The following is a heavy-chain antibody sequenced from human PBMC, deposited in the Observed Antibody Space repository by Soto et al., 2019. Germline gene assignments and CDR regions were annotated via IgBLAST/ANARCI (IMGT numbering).Heavy chain of an antibody. V-gene: IGHV4-31*03. J-gene: IGHJ5*02. Sequence: SETLSLTCTVSGGSISSGDYYWSWIRQHPGKGLEWIGYIYYSGSTYYNPSLKSRVTISVDTSKNQFSLKLSSVTAADTAVYYCARDRTTKPGIAAAGTGVRFDPWGQGTLVTVSS. CDR2: IYYSGST. CDR3: ARDRTTKPGIAAAGTGVRFDP. CDR1: GGSISSGDYY. D-gene: IGHD6-13*01.